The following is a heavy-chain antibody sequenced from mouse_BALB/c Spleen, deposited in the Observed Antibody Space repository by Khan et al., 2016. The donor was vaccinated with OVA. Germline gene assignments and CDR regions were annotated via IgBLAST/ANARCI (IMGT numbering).Heavy chain of an antibody. D-gene: IGHD1-1*01. CDR2: INPHIGET. J-gene: IGHJ2*01. V-gene: IGHV1-20*01. CDR1: GYSFTGYF. Sequence: IQLVQSGPELVKPGASVKISCKASGYSFTGYFMNWVMQSHGKSLEWIGRINPHIGETFYNQRFKDKATLTVDESSSTAHMELLSLTSEDAAVYYCAKTYGSDVDNWGQGTTLTVSS. CDR3: AKTYGSDVDN.